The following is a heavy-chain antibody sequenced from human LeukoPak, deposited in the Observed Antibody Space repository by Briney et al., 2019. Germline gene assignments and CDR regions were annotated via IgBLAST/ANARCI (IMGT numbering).Heavy chain of an antibody. J-gene: IGHJ4*02. CDR2: ISSSASTI. Sequence: PGGSLRLSCAASGFTFSDYYMSWIRQAPGKGLEWVSYISSSASTIYYADSVKGRFTISRDNAKNSLYLQMNSLRAEDTAVYYCARARVVPAARSYYFDYWGQGTLVTVSS. CDR3: ARARVVPAARSYYFDY. D-gene: IGHD2-2*01. V-gene: IGHV3-11*01. CDR1: GFTFSDYY.